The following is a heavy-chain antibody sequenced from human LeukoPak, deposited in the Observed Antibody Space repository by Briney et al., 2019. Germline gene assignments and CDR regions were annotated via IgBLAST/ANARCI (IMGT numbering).Heavy chain of an antibody. CDR1: GGTFSSYA. J-gene: IGHJ4*02. CDR3: ARDTTLMRDYYDSSGYSDY. CDR2: INPNSGGT. D-gene: IGHD3-22*01. Sequence: GSSVKVSCKASGGTFSSYAISWVRQAPGRGLEWMGRINPNSGGTNYAQKFQGRVTMTRDTSISTAYMELSRLRSDDTAVYYCARDTTLMRDYYDSSGYSDYWGQGTLVTVSS. V-gene: IGHV1-2*06.